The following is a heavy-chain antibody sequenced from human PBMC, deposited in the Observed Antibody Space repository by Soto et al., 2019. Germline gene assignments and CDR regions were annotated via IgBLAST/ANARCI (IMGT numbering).Heavy chain of an antibody. CDR2: IYYSGST. J-gene: IGHJ6*02. D-gene: IGHD3-10*01. CDR3: ERGPGALWFWQNGKGDRQDV. Sequence: SQTLSLTCTGSGGSISSYYWSWIRQPPGKGLEWIGYIYYSGSTNYNPSLKSRVTISVDTSKNQFSLKLSSVTAADTAVYYCERGPGALWFWQNGKGDRQDVSAQGTSDIVS. V-gene: IGHV4-59*01. CDR1: GGSISSYY.